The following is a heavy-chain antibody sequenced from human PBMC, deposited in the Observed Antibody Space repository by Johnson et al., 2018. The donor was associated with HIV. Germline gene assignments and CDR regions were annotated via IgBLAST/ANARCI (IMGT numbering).Heavy chain of an antibody. CDR1: GFTVSSNY. CDR3: ASYYNFWSDLMGISFDI. V-gene: IGHV3-66*01. Sequence: EVQVLESGGGLVQPGGSLRLSCAASGFTVSSNYMSWVRQAPGKGLEWVSVIYSGGSTYYADSVKGRFTISRDNSKNTLYLQMNSLRAEDTAVYYCASYYNFWSDLMGISFDIWGQGTMVTVSS. J-gene: IGHJ3*02. D-gene: IGHD3-3*01. CDR2: IYSGGST.